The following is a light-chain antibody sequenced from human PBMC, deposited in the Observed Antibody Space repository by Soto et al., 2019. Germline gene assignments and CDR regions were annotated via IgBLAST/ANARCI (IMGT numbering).Light chain of an antibody. Sequence: DVVLTQSPLSLPVTLGQPASISCRSSQSLEDSDGNTFLTWFQQRPGQSPRRLIYRVSTRDSGVPDRFSGSGSGTTFTLKISRVEAEDVGVYFCMQGTAMWKFGQGTKV. CDR3: MQGTAMWK. CDR1: QSLEDSDGNTF. CDR2: RVS. V-gene: IGKV2-30*01. J-gene: IGKJ1*01.